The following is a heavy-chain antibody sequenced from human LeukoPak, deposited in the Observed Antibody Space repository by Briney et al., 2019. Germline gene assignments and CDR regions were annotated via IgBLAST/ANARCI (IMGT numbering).Heavy chain of an antibody. V-gene: IGHV4-34*01. D-gene: IGHD3-10*01. CDR2: INHSGST. Sequence: SETLSLTCAVYGGSFSGYYWSWIRQPPGKGLEWIGEINHSGSTNHNPSLKSRVTISVDTSKNQFSLRLSSVTAADTAVYYCARGGRYYGSGSYRRYNWFDPWGQGTLVTVSS. CDR1: GGSFSGYY. J-gene: IGHJ5*02. CDR3: ARGGRYYGSGSYRRYNWFDP.